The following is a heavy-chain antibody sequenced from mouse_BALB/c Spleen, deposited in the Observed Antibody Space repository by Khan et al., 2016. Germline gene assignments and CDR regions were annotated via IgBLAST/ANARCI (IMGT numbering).Heavy chain of an antibody. CDR3: AYDGYYAWFPY. V-gene: IGHV3-2*02. Sequence: EVPLPDSGPGLVKPSQSLSLTCTVTGYSITSDYAWNWVRQFPGNKLEWMGYISYSGLTNYNPSLKSRISITRDTSKNQFFLQWISVTTEDAATYCCAYDGYYAWFPYWGRGTLVTISA. J-gene: IGHJ3*01. CDR1: GYSITSDYA. CDR2: ISYSGLT. D-gene: IGHD2-3*01.